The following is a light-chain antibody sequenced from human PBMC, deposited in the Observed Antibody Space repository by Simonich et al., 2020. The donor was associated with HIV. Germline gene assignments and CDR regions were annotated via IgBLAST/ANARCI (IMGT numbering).Light chain of an antibody. V-gene: IGLV2-14*01. Sequence: QSALTQPASVSGSPGQSITISCTGTSSDVGGYNYVSWYQQQPGKTPKIMIYVVSERPSGVSNRFAGSKSGSTASLTISGLQAEDEADYYCSSYTRSTTYVIFGGGTKLTVL. CDR2: VVS. J-gene: IGLJ2*01. CDR1: SSDVGGYNY. CDR3: SSYTRSTTYVI.